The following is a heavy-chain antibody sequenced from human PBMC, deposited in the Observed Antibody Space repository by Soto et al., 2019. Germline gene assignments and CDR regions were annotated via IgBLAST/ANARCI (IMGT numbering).Heavy chain of an antibody. J-gene: IGHJ6*02. V-gene: IGHV1-18*01. CDR2: ISAYNGNT. Sequence: QVQLVQSGAEVKKPGASVKVCCKASGYTFTSYGISWVRQAPGQGLEWMGWISAYNGNTNYAQKLQGRVTMTTDTSTSTPYMELRSLRSDDTAVYYCARWAAAGNYYGSGSPHGMDVWGQGTTVTVSS. D-gene: IGHD3-10*01. CDR3: ARWAAAGNYYGSGSPHGMDV. CDR1: GYTFTSYG.